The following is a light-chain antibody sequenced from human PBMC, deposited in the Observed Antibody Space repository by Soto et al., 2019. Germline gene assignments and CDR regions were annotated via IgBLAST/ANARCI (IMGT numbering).Light chain of an antibody. J-gene: IGKJ4*01. V-gene: IGKV1-17*01. CDR3: LHQNSYLALS. CDR2: AAS. Sequence: DIQMTQSPSSLFASVGDRVTITCRASQSIRNDLGWYQQKSGKAPKRLIYAASTLQTGVPSRFSGSGSGREFTLTISSLQPEDFATYYCLHQNSYLALSFGGGTKVE. CDR1: QSIRND.